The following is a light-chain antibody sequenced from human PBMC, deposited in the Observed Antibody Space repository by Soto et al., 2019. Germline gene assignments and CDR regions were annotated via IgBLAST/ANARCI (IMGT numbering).Light chain of an antibody. CDR1: QSVSSN. CDR3: QQYFSYPLT. J-gene: IGKJ4*01. Sequence: EIVMTQSSATLSVSPGERATLSCRASQSVSSNLAWYQQKPGQAPRLLIYGASTRATGIPARFSGSGSGTEFTLTISSLQSEDFAVYYCQQYFSYPLTFGGGTKVEIK. CDR2: GAS. V-gene: IGKV3-15*01.